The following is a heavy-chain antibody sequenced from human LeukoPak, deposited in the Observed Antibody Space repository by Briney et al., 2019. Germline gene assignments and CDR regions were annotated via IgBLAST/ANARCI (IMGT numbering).Heavy chain of an antibody. CDR2: ISYDGSKK. CDR1: GFTFSSYS. D-gene: IGHD3-22*01. V-gene: IGHV3-30*01. CDR3: ARDPWVDHNDKVDFYYYMDV. J-gene: IGHJ6*03. Sequence: GGSLRLSCAASGFTFSSYSLHWVRQAPGKGLEWVAVISYDGSKKYYADFVKGRFTISRDDSWKTLYVQVNSLRADDTAVYYCARDPWVDHNDKVDFYYYMDVWGKGTTVTVSS.